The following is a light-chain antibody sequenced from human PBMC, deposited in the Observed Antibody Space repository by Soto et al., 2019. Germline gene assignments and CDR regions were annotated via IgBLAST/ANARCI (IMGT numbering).Light chain of an antibody. CDR2: GAS. CDR3: QQYGNSPIT. J-gene: IGKJ5*01. CDR1: QSVSSN. V-gene: IGKV3-20*01. Sequence: PGERATLSCRANQSVSSNLAWYQQKPGQAPRLLIYGASSRATGIPDRFSGSGSGTDFTLTISRLEPEDFAVYYCQQYGNSPITFGQGTRLEI.